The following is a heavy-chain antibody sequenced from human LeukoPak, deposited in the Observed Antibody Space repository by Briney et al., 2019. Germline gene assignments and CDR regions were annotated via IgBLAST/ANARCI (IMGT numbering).Heavy chain of an antibody. CDR1: GFTLSRYS. CDR3: ARYRFVVGATDSFDI. Sequence: GGSLRLSCAASGFTLSRYSMNWVRQAPGKGLEWVSSITSSSSYIYYADSVKGRFTISRDNARNSLSLQMNSLRAEDTAVYYCARYRFVVGATDSFDIWGQGTLVTVSS. V-gene: IGHV3-21*01. J-gene: IGHJ4*02. D-gene: IGHD1-26*01. CDR2: ITSSSSYI.